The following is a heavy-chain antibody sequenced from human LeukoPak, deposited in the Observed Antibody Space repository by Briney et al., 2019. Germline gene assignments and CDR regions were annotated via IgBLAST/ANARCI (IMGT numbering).Heavy chain of an antibody. J-gene: IGHJ4*02. CDR1: GGSMSSSSYY. Sequence: SETLSLTCTVSGGSMSSSSYYWGWIRQPPGKGLEWVGSIYYSGSTYQNPSLKSRATISVDTSKNQFSLKLSSVTAADTAVYYCARDQRILWWWDGDRYFDYWGQGTLVTVSS. CDR2: IYYSGST. D-gene: IGHD2-21*01. CDR3: ARDQRILWWWDGDRYFDY. V-gene: IGHV4-39*07.